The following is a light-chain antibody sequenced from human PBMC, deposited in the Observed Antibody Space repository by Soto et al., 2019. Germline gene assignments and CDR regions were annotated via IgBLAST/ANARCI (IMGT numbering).Light chain of an antibody. J-gene: IGKJ1*01. Sequence: DIVLTQSPLSLPVTPGEPASISCRSSQSLLHSNGNIYLDWYLQKPGQSPQLLFYLGSIRASGVPDRFSGSGSGTDFTLKITRVEAEDVGVYYCMQARQAPRTFGLGTKVEIK. CDR3: MQARQAPRT. CDR1: QSLLHSNGNIY. CDR2: LGS. V-gene: IGKV2-28*01.